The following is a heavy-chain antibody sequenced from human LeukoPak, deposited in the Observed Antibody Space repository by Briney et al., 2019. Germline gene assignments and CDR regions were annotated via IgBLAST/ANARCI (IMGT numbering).Heavy chain of an antibody. V-gene: IGHV4-39*01. CDR2: IYYSGST. J-gene: IGHJ4*02. D-gene: IGHD6-13*01. CDR1: GGSISSSNYY. Sequence: PSETLSLTCTVSGGSISSSNYYWGWIRQPPGKGLEWIGSIYYSGSTYYNPSLKSRVTISVDTSKNQFSLKLTSVTAADTAVYYCARHKGLNHLVPMDYWGQGTLVTVSS. CDR3: ARHKGLNHLVPMDY.